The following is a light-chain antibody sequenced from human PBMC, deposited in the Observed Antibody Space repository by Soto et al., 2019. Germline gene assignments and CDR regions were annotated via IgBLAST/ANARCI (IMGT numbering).Light chain of an antibody. J-gene: IGLJ2*01. V-gene: IGLV4-69*01. CDR1: SGHSSYA. Sequence: PVLTQSPSASASLGASVKLTCTLSSGHSSYAIAWHQQQPEKGPRYLMKLNSDGSHRKGDGIPDRFSGSSSGAERYLTISSLQSEDEADYYCQTWGSGIRVVFGGGTKVTVL. CDR2: LNSDGSH. CDR3: QTWGSGIRVV.